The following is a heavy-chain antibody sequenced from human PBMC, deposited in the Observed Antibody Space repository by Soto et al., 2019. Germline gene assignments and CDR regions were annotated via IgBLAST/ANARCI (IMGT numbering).Heavy chain of an antibody. CDR3: AKDGDIVVVVAATRGYDY. J-gene: IGHJ4*02. CDR2: ISGSGGST. Sequence: EVQLLESGGGLVQPGGSLRLSCAASGFTFSSYAMSWVRQAPGKGLEWVSAISGSGGSTYYADSVKGRFTISRDNSKNTLYLQMNSLRAEDTDVYYCAKDGDIVVVVAATRGYDYWGQGTLVTVSS. D-gene: IGHD2-15*01. CDR1: GFTFSSYA. V-gene: IGHV3-23*01.